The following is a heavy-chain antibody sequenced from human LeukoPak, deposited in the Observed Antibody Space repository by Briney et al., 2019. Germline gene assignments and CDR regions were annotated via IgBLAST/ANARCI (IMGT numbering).Heavy chain of an antibody. CDR1: GFTFSSYG. V-gene: IGHV3-30*02. Sequence: GGSLRLSCAASGFTFSSYGMHWVRQAPGKGLEWVAFIRYDGSNKYYADSVKGRFTISRDNSKNTLYLQMNSLRAEDTAVYYCAKGGKYGVPAANFDYWGQGTLVTVSS. D-gene: IGHD2-2*01. CDR2: IRYDGSNK. J-gene: IGHJ4*02. CDR3: AKGGKYGVPAANFDY.